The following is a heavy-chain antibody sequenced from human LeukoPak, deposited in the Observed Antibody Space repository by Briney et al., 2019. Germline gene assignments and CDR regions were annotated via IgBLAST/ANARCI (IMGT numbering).Heavy chain of an antibody. D-gene: IGHD6-13*01. CDR1: GGSISSSSYY. J-gene: IGHJ4*02. CDR3: ARLRSSSWYVEQYYFDY. CDR2: IYYSGST. V-gene: IGHV4-39*01. Sequence: PSETLSLTCTVSGGSISSSSYYWGWIRQPPGKGLEWIGSIYYSGSTYYNPSLKSRVTISVDTSKNQFSLKLSSVPAADTAVYYCARLRSSSWYVEQYYFDYWGQGTLVTVSS.